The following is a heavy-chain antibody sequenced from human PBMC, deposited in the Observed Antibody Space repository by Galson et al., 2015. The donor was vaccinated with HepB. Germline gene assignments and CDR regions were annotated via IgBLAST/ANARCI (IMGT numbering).Heavy chain of an antibody. J-gene: IGHJ6*03. D-gene: IGHD2-8*01. CDR3: ARSSMRYYYYYYMDV. V-gene: IGHV3-30-3*01. CDR2: ISYDGSNK. CDR1: GFTFSSYA. Sequence: SLRLSCAASGFTFSSYAMHWVRQAPGKGLEWVAVISYDGSNKYYADSVKGRFTISRDNSKNTLYLQMNSLRAEDTAVYYCARSSMRYYYYYYMDVWGKGTTVTASS.